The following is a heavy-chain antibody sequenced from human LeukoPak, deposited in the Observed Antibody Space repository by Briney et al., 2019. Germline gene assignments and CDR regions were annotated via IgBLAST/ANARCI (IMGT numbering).Heavy chain of an antibody. CDR3: ARGLVFRGDP. V-gene: IGHV3-21*01. D-gene: IGHD7-27*01. Sequence: PGGSLRLSCAASGFTFSSYSMNWVRQAPGKGLEWASSISSSSSYIYYADSVKGRFTISRDNAKNSLYLQMNSLRAEDTAVYYCARGLVFRGDPWGQGTLVTVSS. CDR2: ISSSSSYI. J-gene: IGHJ5*02. CDR1: GFTFSSYS.